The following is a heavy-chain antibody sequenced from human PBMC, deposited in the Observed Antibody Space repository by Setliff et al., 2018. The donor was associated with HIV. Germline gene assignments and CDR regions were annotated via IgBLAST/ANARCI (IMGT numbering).Heavy chain of an antibody. CDR1: DGSISSSSYY. CDR2: IYYSGNT. CDR3: ARSLIVPAALGDYFDY. D-gene: IGHD2-2*01. Sequence: SETLSLTCNVSDGSISSSSYYWAWIRQPPGKGLEWIGTIYYSGNTYYRPSLKSRVTVSIDTSKNQFSLKLSSVTAADTAVYYCARSLIVPAALGDYFDYWGQGTLVTVSS. J-gene: IGHJ4*02. V-gene: IGHV4-39*07.